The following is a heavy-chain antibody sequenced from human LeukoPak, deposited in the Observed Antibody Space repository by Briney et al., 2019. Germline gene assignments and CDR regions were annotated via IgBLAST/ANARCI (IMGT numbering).Heavy chain of an antibody. Sequence: GGSLRLSCAASGFTVSSNYMSWVRQAPGKGLEWVANIKQDGSEKYYVDSVKGRFTISRDNAKNSLYLQMNSLRAEDTAVYYCARDNTYYYDSKPPVWGQGTLVTVSS. CDR2: IKQDGSEK. CDR1: GFTVSSNY. CDR3: ARDNTYYYDSKPPV. J-gene: IGHJ4*02. V-gene: IGHV3-7*01. D-gene: IGHD3-22*01.